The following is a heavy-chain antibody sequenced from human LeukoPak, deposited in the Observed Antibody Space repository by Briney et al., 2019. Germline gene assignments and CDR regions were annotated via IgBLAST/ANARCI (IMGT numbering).Heavy chain of an antibody. D-gene: IGHD6-13*01. V-gene: IGHV3-30*04. CDR2: ISYDGSNK. CDR3: AKAPHRQPYYYYYMDV. Sequence: GGSLRLSCAASGFTFSSYAMHWVRQAPGKGLEWVAVISYDGSNKYYADSVKGRFTISRDNSKNTLYLQMNSLRAEDTAVYYCAKAPHRQPYYYYYMDVWGKGTTVTISS. CDR1: GFTFSSYA. J-gene: IGHJ6*03.